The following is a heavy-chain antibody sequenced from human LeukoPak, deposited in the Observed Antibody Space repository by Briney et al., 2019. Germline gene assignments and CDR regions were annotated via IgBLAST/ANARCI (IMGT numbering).Heavy chain of an antibody. V-gene: IGHV3-73*01. J-gene: IGHJ4*02. Sequence: PGGSLRLSCASSGFTFSGSAMHWVRQASGKGLEWVGRIRSKANSYATAYAASVKGRFTISRDDSRSTAYLQMNSLRAEDTAVYYCAKDCDGCMMTFDNWGQGTLVTVSS. CDR2: IRSKANSYAT. D-gene: IGHD2-8*01. CDR3: AKDCDGCMMTFDN. CDR1: GFTFSGSA.